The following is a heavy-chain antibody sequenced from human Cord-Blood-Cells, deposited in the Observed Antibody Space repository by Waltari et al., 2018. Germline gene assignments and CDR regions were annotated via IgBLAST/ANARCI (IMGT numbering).Heavy chain of an antibody. CDR2: SIPSLGIA. J-gene: IGHJ4*02. Sequence: VQLVQSGAAVKKPGSSVKVSCKSFVGTFSSDTISGVRQAPGQGLEWMGRSIPSLGIANYAQKFQGRVTITADKSTSTAYMELSSLRSEDTAVYYFAREDSSSWYYFDYWGQGTLVTVSS. CDR1: VGTFSSDT. CDR3: AREDSSSWYYFDY. D-gene: IGHD6-13*01. V-gene: IGHV1-69*08.